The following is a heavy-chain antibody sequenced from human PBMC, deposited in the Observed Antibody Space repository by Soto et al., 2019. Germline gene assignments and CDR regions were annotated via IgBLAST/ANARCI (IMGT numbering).Heavy chain of an antibody. Sequence: QVQLQESGPGLVKPSETLSLTCTVSGGSISSNFWSWIRQPPRKGLEWIGNFYYTGSTNYNASLKSRVTISVDTSKNQFSLKLSSVTAADTAVYYCERLQRTVTAYYYYYDMDVLGQGTTVTVSS. CDR1: GGSISSNF. CDR2: FYYTGST. CDR3: ERLQRTVTAYYYYYDMDV. J-gene: IGHJ6*02. D-gene: IGHD2-21*02. V-gene: IGHV4-59*01.